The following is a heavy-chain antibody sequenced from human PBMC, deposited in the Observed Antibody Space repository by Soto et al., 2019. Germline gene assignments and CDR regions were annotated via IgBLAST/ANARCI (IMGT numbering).Heavy chain of an antibody. V-gene: IGHV1-69*13. J-gene: IGHJ6*02. D-gene: IGHD3-10*01. CDR1: GGTFSSYA. CDR2: IIPIFGTA. Sequence: ASVKVSCKASGGTFSSYAISWVRQAPGQGLEWMGGIIPIFGTANYAQKFQGRVTITADESTSTAYTELSSLRSEDTAVYYCARDLYYGSGSYYYGMDVWGQGTTVTVSS. CDR3: ARDLYYGSGSYYYGMDV.